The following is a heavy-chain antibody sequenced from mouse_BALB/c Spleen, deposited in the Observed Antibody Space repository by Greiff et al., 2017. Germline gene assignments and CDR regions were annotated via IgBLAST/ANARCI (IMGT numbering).Heavy chain of an antibody. V-gene: IGHV1-4*02. CDR2: INPSSGYT. Sequence: VQLQQSAAELARPGASVKMSCKASGYTFTSYTMHWVKQRPGQGLEWIGYINPSSGYTEYNQKFKDKTTLTADKSSSTAYMQLSSLTSEDSAVYYCARTGEFAYWGQGTLVTVSA. J-gene: IGHJ3*01. CDR1: GYTFTSYT. CDR3: ARTGEFAY.